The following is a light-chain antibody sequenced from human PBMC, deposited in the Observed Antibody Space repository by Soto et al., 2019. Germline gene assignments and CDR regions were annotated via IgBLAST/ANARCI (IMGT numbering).Light chain of an antibody. Sequence: QPVLTQSPCASASLGASVKLTCTLSSGHSNYAIAWHQQQPEKGPRYLMKLNSDGSHTKGDGIPDRFSGSSSGAERYLSISSVQSEDEADYYCQTWGTGIHVFGTGTKLTVL. CDR2: LNSDGSH. V-gene: IGLV4-69*01. CDR3: QTWGTGIHV. CDR1: SGHSNYA. J-gene: IGLJ1*01.